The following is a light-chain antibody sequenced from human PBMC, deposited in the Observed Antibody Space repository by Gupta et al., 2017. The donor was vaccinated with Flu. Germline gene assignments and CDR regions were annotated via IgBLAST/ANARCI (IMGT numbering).Light chain of an antibody. CDR3: MMWHSNAWV. CDR2: YKSDSDK. Sequence: CTLRSGINVGTYRIYWYQQKPGSPPQYLLRYKSDSDKQQGSGVPSRFSGSKDASANAGILLISGLQSEDEADYYCMMWHSNAWVFGGGTKLTVL. CDR1: SGINVGTYR. V-gene: IGLV5-45*01. J-gene: IGLJ3*02.